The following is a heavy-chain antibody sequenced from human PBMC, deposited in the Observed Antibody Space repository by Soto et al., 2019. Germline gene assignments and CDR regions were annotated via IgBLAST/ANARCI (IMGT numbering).Heavy chain of an antibody. J-gene: IGHJ4*02. CDR2: ISYDGSNK. V-gene: IGHV3-30*18. CDR1: GFTFSSYG. D-gene: IGHD3-22*01. Sequence: GGSLRLSCAASGFTFSSYGIHWVRQAPGKGLEWVAVISYDGSNKYYADSVKGRFTISRDNSKNTLYLQMNSLRAEDTAVYYCAKDRYDSSGADYWGQGTLVTVSS. CDR3: AKDRYDSSGADY.